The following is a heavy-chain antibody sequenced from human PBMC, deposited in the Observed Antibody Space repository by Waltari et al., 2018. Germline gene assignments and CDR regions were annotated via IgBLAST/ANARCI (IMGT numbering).Heavy chain of an antibody. CDR3: AKCMRGAEYYYDYYMDV. V-gene: IGHV1-69*11. Sequence: QVQLVQSGAEVKKPGSSVKVSCTASGGTFSSHAIRGVRQPPRQGLVWRGGSTPILGRANYEQKYQGRVTITADESTSTAYMELSSLRSEDTAVYYCAKCMRGAEYYYDYYMDVWGKGTTVTVSS. CDR1: GGTFSSHA. J-gene: IGHJ6*03. CDR2: STPILGRA. D-gene: IGHD3-10*01.